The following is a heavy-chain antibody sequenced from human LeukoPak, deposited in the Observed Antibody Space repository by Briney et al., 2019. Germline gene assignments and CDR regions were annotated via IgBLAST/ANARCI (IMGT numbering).Heavy chain of an antibody. CDR3: AKDRLRATLTSFDY. V-gene: IGHV3-23*01. J-gene: IGHJ4*02. CDR1: GFTFSSYA. Sequence: PGGSLRLSCAASGFTFSSYAMSWVRQAPGKGLEWVSTISNSDGSTYYADSVKGRFTISRDNSKNTLYLQMNSLRAEDTAVYYCAKDRLRATLTSFDYWGQGTLVTVSS. CDR2: ISNSDGST. D-gene: IGHD4-17*01.